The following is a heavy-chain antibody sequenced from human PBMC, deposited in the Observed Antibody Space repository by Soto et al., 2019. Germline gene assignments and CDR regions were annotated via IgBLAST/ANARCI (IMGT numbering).Heavy chain of an antibody. Sequence: ASVKVSCKASGYTFTSYGISWVRQAPGQGLEWMGWISAYNGNTNYAQELQGRVTMTTDTSTSTAYMELRSLRSDDTAVYYCARDLTGTHLYYYYGMDVWGQGTTVTVSS. CDR3: ARDLTGTHLYYYYGMDV. CDR2: ISAYNGNT. J-gene: IGHJ6*02. V-gene: IGHV1-18*04. D-gene: IGHD1-20*01. CDR1: GYTFTSYG.